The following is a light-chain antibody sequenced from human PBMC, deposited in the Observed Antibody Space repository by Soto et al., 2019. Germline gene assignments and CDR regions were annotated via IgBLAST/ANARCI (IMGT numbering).Light chain of an antibody. V-gene: IGKV3-20*01. J-gene: IGKJ1*01. CDR3: QQYGSSPWT. CDR2: LAS. CDR1: QSVTNNY. Sequence: EIVLTQSPGTLSLSPGERATLSCRASQSVTNNYLAWYQQKTGQTPRLIVYLASSRAPGIPDRFSGSGSGPHFTLTIRRVEPEDFAVYYCQQYGSSPWTFGQGTKVEIK.